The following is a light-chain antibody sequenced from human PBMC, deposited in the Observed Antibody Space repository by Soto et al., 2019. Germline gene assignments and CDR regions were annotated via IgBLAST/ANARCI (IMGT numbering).Light chain of an antibody. V-gene: IGKV3-11*01. CDR2: DAS. Sequence: DIVLTQSPATLSLSPGERATLSCKASQSVSDSLAWYQQKPGQAPRLLIYDASNRATGIPARFSGSGSGTDFTLTLNSLEPEDFEVYYCQHRSSWPPSFGQGTRLEIK. CDR1: QSVSDS. CDR3: QHRSSWPPS. J-gene: IGKJ5*01.